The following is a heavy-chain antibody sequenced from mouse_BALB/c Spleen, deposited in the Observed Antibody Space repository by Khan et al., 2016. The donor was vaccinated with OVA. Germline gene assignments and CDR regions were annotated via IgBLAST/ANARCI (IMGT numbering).Heavy chain of an antibody. J-gene: IGHJ2*01. CDR1: GYSITTDYA. CDR2: ISYSGNT. Sequence: EVQLKESGPGLVKPSQSLSLTCTVTGYSITTDYAWNWIRQFPGNKLEWMGYISYSGNTKYNPSLKSRISITRDTSKNQFFLQLKSVTTEDTARYYGARVYGGDFDYGGQGTTLTVSS. CDR3: ARVYGGDFDY. D-gene: IGHD1-1*01. V-gene: IGHV3-2*02.